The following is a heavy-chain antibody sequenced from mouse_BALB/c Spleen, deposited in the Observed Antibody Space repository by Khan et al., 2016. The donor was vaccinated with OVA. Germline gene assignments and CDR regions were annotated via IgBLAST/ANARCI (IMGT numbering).Heavy chain of an antibody. V-gene: IGHV5-6*01. CDR2: VSTGGPYT. J-gene: IGHJ3*01. Sequence: EVQLQESGGDIVKPGGSLKLSCAASGFTFSTYGMSWVRQTPDKSLEWIATVSTGGPYTYYTDTVKGRFTISRDTSKNTLYLHMSSLSHEDTATFYCARRAYYYDSEGFAYWGQGTLVTVSA. CDR3: ARRAYYYDSEGFAY. D-gene: IGHD1-1*01. CDR1: GFTFSTYG.